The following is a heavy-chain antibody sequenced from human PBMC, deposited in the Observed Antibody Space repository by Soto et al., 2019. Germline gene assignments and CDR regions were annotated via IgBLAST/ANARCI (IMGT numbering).Heavy chain of an antibody. Sequence: GASVKVSCKASGGTFSSYAISWVRQAPGQGLEWMGGIIPIFGTANYAQKFQGRVTITADESTSTAYMELSSLRSEDTAVYYCARERDCSGGSCYYYGMDVWGQGTTVTVSS. CDR3: ARERDCSGGSCYYYGMDV. D-gene: IGHD2-15*01. V-gene: IGHV1-69*13. J-gene: IGHJ6*02. CDR2: IIPIFGTA. CDR1: GGTFSSYA.